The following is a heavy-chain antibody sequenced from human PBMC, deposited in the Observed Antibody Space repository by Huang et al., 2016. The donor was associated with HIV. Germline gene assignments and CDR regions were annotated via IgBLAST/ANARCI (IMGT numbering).Heavy chain of an antibody. CDR3: AHRGHDSTSWYSYYFDY. J-gene: IGHJ4*02. V-gene: IGHV2-5*02. CDR2: IYRDDTK. D-gene: IGHD2-2*01. Sequence: QITLKESGHTLLRPTQTLTLTCTFSGFSLNTFGVGVGWIRQPQGKAMEWLGLIYRDDTKRYSPSQKTRITITKETSKNQVLLTMTNMDPVDTATYCCAHRGHDSTSWYSYYFDYWGPGTLVTVSS. CDR1: GFSLNTFGVG.